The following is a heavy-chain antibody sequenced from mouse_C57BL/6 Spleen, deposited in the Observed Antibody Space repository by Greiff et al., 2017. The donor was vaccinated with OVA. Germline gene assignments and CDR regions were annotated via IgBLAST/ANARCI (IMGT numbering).Heavy chain of an antibody. CDR3: ARSPTGRGYYFDY. D-gene: IGHD4-1*01. CDR1: GYTFTSYW. Sequence: QVQLQQSGAELAKPGASVKLSCKASGYTFTSYWMHWVKQRPGQGLEWIGYINPSSGYTKYNQKFKDKATLTADKSSSTAYMQLSSLTSEDSAVYFCARSPTGRGYYFDYWGQGTTLTVSS. CDR2: INPSSGYT. J-gene: IGHJ2*01. V-gene: IGHV1-7*01.